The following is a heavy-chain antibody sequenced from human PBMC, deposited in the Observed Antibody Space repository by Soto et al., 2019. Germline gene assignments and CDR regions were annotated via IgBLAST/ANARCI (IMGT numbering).Heavy chain of an antibody. CDR3: VRGTETSSSCPDY. Sequence: GGALRLSCAASGFTLSTYSMDWVRQALGDGLVWVSYFSLCVRPIYYADSVKCRFTISRDNARNSLYLQMNTLRDEDTAVYYCVRGTETSSSCPDYWGQGTLVTVSS. D-gene: IGHD6-13*01. J-gene: IGHJ4*02. CDR1: GFTLSTYS. CDR2: FSLCVRPI. V-gene: IGHV3-48*02.